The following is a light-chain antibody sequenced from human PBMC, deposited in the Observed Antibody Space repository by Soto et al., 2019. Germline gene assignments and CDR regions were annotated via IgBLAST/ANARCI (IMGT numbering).Light chain of an antibody. V-gene: IGLV2-14*01. J-gene: IGLJ2*01. CDR2: DVS. CDR3: SAYTSGNTVV. Sequence: QSALTQPASVSGSPGQSISISCTGPSSDIGGYNYVSWYQQHPGKAPKLMIYDVSNRPSWVSNRFSGSKSGNTASLTISGLQAEDEADYYCSAYTSGNTVVFGGGTKLTVL. CDR1: SSDIGGYNY.